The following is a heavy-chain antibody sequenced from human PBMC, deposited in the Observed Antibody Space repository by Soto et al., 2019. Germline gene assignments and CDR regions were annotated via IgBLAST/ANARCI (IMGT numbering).Heavy chain of an antibody. J-gene: IGHJ4*02. CDR2: VKQDGSEI. V-gene: IGHV3-7*03. Sequence: EVHLVESGGGLVQSGGSLRLSCEASGFTFSNHWTTWARQAPGKGLEGVASVKQDGSEIYYGDSVKGRFTISRDNAKNSLFLQLNSLRAEDTAMYYCANDPGISSGWYYFDYWGQGTLVTVSS. D-gene: IGHD6-19*01. CDR1: GFTFSNHW. CDR3: ANDPGISSGWYYFDY.